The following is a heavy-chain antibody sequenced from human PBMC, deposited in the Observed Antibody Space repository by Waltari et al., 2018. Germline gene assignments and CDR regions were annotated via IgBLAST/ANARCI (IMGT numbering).Heavy chain of an antibody. CDR1: GYTFPSSA. CDR2: NNAGNGNT. D-gene: IGHD6-6*01. CDR3: ARQYSSSSGGYFDY. V-gene: IGHV1-3*01. J-gene: IGHJ4*02. Sequence: QVQLVQSGAEVKKPGASVKVSCKASGYTFPSSAMRWVRQAPGQRLEWMGWNNAGNGNTKYSQKFQGRVTITRDTSASTAYMERSSLRSEDTAVYYCARQYSSSSGGYFDYWGQGTLVTVSS.